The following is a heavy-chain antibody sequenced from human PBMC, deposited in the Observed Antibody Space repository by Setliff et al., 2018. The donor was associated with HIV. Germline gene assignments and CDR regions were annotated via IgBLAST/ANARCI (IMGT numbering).Heavy chain of an antibody. CDR1: GASISSSSHH. CDR3: ARIVRWELVATSTFFYYYMDV. CDR2: VYYTGST. V-gene: IGHV4-39*01. J-gene: IGHJ6*03. D-gene: IGHD1-26*01. Sequence: SETLSLTCTVSGASISSSSHHWAWIRQPPGKGLEYIGNVYYTGSTHHNPSLESRVATSVDTSKNQFSLKLSSVTAADTAVYYCARIVRWELVATSTFFYYYMDVWGKGTTVTVSS.